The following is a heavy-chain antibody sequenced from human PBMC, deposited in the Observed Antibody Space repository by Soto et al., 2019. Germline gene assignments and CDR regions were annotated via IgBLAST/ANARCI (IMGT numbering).Heavy chain of an antibody. CDR3: ARDGMIAAWEDYFDI. Sequence: QVPLVQSGAEVKKPGASVKVSCKASGYTFTSYGISWVRQAPGQGLEWMGWISAYNGNTNYAQKLQGRVTMTTDTSTSTTYMELRSLSSDDTAVYYCARDGMIAAWEDYFDIWGQGTMVTVSS. D-gene: IGHD1-26*01. J-gene: IGHJ3*02. V-gene: IGHV1-18*01. CDR2: ISAYNGNT. CDR1: GYTFTSYG.